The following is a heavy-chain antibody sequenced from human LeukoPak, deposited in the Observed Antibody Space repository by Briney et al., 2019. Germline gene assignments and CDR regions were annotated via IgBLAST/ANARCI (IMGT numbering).Heavy chain of an antibody. J-gene: IGHJ4*02. CDR2: ISGSGGST. CDR3: TKTRGSSWYGD. Sequence: GGSLRLSCAASGFTFSSYAMSWVRQAPGKGLEWVSAISGSGGSTYYADSVKGRFTISRDNSKNTLYLQMNSLRAEDTAVYYCTKTRGSSWYGDWGQGTLVTVSS. V-gene: IGHV3-23*01. CDR1: GFTFSSYA. D-gene: IGHD6-13*01.